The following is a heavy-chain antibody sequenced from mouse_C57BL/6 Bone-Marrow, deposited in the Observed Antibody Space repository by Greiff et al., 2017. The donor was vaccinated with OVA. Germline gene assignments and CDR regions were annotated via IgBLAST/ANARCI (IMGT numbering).Heavy chain of an antibody. CDR3: ARGELGRAFDY. J-gene: IGHJ2*01. D-gene: IGHD3-1*01. CDR2: INPYNGDT. Sequence: EVQGVESGPELVKPGDSVKISCKASGYSFTGYFMNWVMQSHGKSLEWIGRINPYNGDTFYNQKFKGKATLTVDKSSSTAHMELRSLTSEDSAVYYCARGELGRAFDYWGQGTTLTVSS. CDR1: GYSFTGYF. V-gene: IGHV1-20*01.